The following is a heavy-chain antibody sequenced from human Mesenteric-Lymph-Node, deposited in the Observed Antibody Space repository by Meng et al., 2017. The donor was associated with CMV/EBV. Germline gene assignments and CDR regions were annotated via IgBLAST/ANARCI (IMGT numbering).Heavy chain of an antibody. D-gene: IGHD6-13*01. CDR1: GFTVSSNY. CDR3: ARGLGQQIDY. V-gene: IGHV3-66*03. CDR2: IYSCGST. Sequence: GESLKISCAASGFTVSSNYMSWVRQAPGKGLEWVSVIYSCGSTYYADSVKGRFTISRDNAKNSLYLQMNSLRAEDTAVYYCARGLGQQIDYWGQGTLVTVSS. J-gene: IGHJ4*02.